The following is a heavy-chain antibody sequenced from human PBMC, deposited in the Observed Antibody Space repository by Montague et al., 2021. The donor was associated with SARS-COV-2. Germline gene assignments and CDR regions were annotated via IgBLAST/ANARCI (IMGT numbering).Heavy chain of an antibody. CDR1: GGSFSGYY. V-gene: IGHV4-34*01. J-gene: IGHJ4*02. CDR2: INQSGRT. Sequence: SETLSLTCAVYGGSFSGYYWSWIRQPPAKGLELIGEINQSGRTNNNPSLNRRVLISVDTSKTQISLKLSSVTAADTAVYYCARRGSAVWGVNVSAELDYWGQGTLVIVSS. D-gene: IGHD3-10*01. CDR3: ARRGSAVWGVNVSAELDY.